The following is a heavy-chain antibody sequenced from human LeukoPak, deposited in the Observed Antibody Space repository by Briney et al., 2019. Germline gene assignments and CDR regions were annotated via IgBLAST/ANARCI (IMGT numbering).Heavy chain of an antibody. D-gene: IGHD3-10*01. Sequence: PSETLSLTCTVSGGSISSGGYYWSWIRQHPGKGLEWIGYIYYSGSTHYNPSLKSRVTMSVDTSKNQFSLKLSSVTAADTAVYYCARGYYGSGSYPRVYNWFDPWGQGTLVTVSS. CDR2: IYYSGST. CDR1: GGSISSGGYY. CDR3: ARGYYGSGSYPRVYNWFDP. V-gene: IGHV4-31*03. J-gene: IGHJ5*02.